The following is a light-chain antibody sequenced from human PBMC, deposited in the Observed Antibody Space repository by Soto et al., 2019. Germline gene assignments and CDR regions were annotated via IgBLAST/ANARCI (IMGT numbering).Light chain of an antibody. J-gene: IGLJ2*01. V-gene: IGLV3-21*02. CDR3: QVWDSGSDHVV. Sequence: SYVMTQQPSVSVAPGQTARITCGGDNIGRKSVHWYQQKPGQAPVVVVYDDSDRPSGTPARLSGSNSDNTATLTINSVEAGDEADYYCQVWDSGSDHVVFGGGTKLTVL. CDR2: DDS. CDR1: NIGRKS.